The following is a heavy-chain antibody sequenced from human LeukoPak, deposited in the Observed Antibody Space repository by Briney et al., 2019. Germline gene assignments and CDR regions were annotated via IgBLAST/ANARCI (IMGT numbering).Heavy chain of an antibody. V-gene: IGHV1-2*02. Sequence: GASVKVSCKASGYTFTSYGISWVRQAPGQGLEWMGWINPNSGGTNYAQKFQGRVTMTRDTSISTAYMELSRLRSDDTAVYYCARDLHSSSHLAHWGQGTLVTVSS. CDR1: GYTFTSYG. CDR2: INPNSGGT. CDR3: ARDLHSSSHLAH. D-gene: IGHD6-6*01. J-gene: IGHJ4*02.